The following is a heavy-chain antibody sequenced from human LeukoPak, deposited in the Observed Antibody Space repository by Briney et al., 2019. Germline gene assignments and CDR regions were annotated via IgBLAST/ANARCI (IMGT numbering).Heavy chain of an antibody. Sequence: GGSLRLSCAASGFTFSSYSMNWVRQAPGKGLEWVSSISSSSSYIYYADSVKGRFTISRDNAKNSLYLQMNSLRAEDTAVYYCARDKTPANWFDPWGQGTLVTVSS. V-gene: IGHV3-21*01. D-gene: IGHD2-2*01. CDR2: ISSSSSYI. CDR3: ARDKTPANWFDP. CDR1: GFTFSSYS. J-gene: IGHJ5*02.